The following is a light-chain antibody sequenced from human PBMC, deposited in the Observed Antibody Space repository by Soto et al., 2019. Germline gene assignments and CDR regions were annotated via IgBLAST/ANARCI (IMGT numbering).Light chain of an antibody. CDR2: GAS. CDR1: QGLNSTY. V-gene: IGKV3-20*01. CDR3: QQYGDSPWT. Sequence: EILFTQSPGTLSFSPVERAALSCRASQGLNSTYLAWYQQKPGQAPRLLIYGASSRDSGIPDRFSGSGSGTDFTLTISRLEPEDFAVYFCQQYGDSPWTFGQGTKVDIK. J-gene: IGKJ1*01.